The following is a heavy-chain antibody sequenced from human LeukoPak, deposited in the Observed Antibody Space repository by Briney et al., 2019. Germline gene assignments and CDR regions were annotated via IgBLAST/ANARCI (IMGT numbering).Heavy chain of an antibody. J-gene: IGHJ4*02. CDR1: GFTFSSYA. CDR3: ARRSGEGYFDY. V-gene: IGHV3-66*01. Sequence: GGSLRLSCAASGFTFSSYAMSWVRQAPGKGLEWLSVIYSGGDTYYADSVQGRFTISRDNSRNTLYLQMNFLRAGDTAVYYCARRSGEGYFDYWGQGTLVTVSS. CDR2: IYSGGDT. D-gene: IGHD1-26*01.